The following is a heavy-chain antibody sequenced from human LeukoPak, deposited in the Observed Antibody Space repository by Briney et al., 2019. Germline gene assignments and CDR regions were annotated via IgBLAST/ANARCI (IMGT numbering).Heavy chain of an antibody. Sequence: SETLSLTCIVSGGSISTYYWNWIRQPPGKGLEWIGYIYHSGSTNYNPSLQSRITISVDTSKNQFSLNLNSVTAADTAVYYCARGGAARLHFQNWGQGTLVTVSS. CDR3: ARGGAARLHFQN. D-gene: IGHD6-6*01. CDR2: IYHSGST. V-gene: IGHV4-59*01. J-gene: IGHJ1*01. CDR1: GGSISTYY.